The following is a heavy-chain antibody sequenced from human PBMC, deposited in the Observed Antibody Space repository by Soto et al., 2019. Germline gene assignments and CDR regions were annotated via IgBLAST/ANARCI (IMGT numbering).Heavy chain of an antibody. Sequence: VQLVESGGDLVKPGGSLRISCVASGFTFSDYYMAWIRQGPGKGLEWVANIKQDGSEKYYVDSVKGRFTISRDNAKNSLYLQMNSLRAEDTAVYYCARDLFGEHYAFDIWGQGTMVTVSS. CDR2: IKQDGSEK. V-gene: IGHV3-7*03. CDR1: GFTFSDYY. CDR3: ARDLFGEHYAFDI. D-gene: IGHD3-16*01. J-gene: IGHJ3*02.